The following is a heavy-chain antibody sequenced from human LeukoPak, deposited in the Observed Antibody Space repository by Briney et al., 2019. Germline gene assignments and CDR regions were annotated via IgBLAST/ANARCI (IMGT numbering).Heavy chain of an antibody. CDR3: ARDGGYNYYPYYFDY. V-gene: IGHV4-38-2*02. D-gene: IGHD5-24*01. Sequence: SETLSLTCTVSGYSISSGYYWGWIRQPPGKGLEWIGSIYHSGSTYYNPSLKSRVTISVDTSKNQFSLKLSSVTAADTAVYYCARDGGYNYYPYYFDYWGQGTLVTVSS. CDR1: GYSISSGYY. CDR2: IYHSGST. J-gene: IGHJ4*02.